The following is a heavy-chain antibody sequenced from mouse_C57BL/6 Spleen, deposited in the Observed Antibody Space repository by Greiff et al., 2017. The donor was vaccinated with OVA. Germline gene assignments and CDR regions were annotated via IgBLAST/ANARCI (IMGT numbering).Heavy chain of an antibody. CDR1: GYTFTSYW. J-gene: IGHJ2*01. CDR3: ARSGTGSFDY. Sequence: VQLQQPGAELVRPGTSVKLSCKASGYTFTSYWMHWVKQRPGQGLEWIGVIDPSDSYTNYNQKFKGKATLTVDTSSSTAYMQLSSLTSEDSAVYYCARSGTGSFDYWGQGTTLTVSS. CDR2: IDPSDSYT. D-gene: IGHD4-1*01. V-gene: IGHV1-59*01.